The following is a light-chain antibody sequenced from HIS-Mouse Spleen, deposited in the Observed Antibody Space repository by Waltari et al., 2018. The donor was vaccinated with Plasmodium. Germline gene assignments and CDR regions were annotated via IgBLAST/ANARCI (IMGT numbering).Light chain of an antibody. Sequence: SYELTQPPSVSVSPGQTARIPCSGDALPKPYAYWYQQQPGQAPELVIYKDSERPSGIPERFSGSSSGTTVTLTISGVQAEDEADYYCQSADSSGTYRVFGGGTKLTVL. CDR1: ALPKPY. J-gene: IGLJ2*01. CDR3: QSADSSGTYRV. CDR2: KDS. V-gene: IGLV3-25*03.